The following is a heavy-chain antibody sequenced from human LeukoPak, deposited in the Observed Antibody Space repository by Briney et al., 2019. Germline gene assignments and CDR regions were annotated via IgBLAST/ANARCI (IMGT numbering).Heavy chain of an antibody. CDR3: ARDRGIVATLYYFDY. CDR1: GFTFSSYW. D-gene: IGHD5-12*01. Sequence: QAGGSLRLSCAASGFTFSSYWMSWVRQAPGKGLEWVANIKQDGSEKYYVDSVKGRFTISRDNSKNTLYLQMNSLRAEDTAVYYCARDRGIVATLYYFDYWGQGTLVTVSS. CDR2: IKQDGSEK. V-gene: IGHV3-7*01. J-gene: IGHJ4*02.